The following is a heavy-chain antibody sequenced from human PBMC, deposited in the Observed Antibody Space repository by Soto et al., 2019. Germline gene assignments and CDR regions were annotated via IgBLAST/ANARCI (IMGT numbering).Heavy chain of an antibody. CDR1: GYTFRSYG. CDR3: ARDWSWYYDNSGVIWSY. D-gene: IGHD3-22*01. CDR2: ISAYNGDT. V-gene: IGHV1-18*04. Sequence: QIQLVQSGGEVKKPGASVKVSCKASGYTFRSYGISWVRQAPGQGLEWVGWISAYNGDTHYAQKFDDRNKLTTETSAATASMELRSLRLNDTAVYYCARDWSWYYDNSGVIWSYWGQGSLVTVSS. J-gene: IGHJ4*02.